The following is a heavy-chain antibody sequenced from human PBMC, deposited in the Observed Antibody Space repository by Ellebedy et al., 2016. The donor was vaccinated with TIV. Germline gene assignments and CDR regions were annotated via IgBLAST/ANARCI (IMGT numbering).Heavy chain of an antibody. CDR2: ISSSSSTI. V-gene: IGHV3-48*01. CDR3: AKGAYYDYVWGSFGADY. D-gene: IGHD3-16*01. Sequence: GESLKISCAASGFTFSSYSMNWVRQAPGKGLEWVSYISSSSSTIYYADSVKGRFTISRDNSKNTLYLQMNSLRAEDTAVYYCAKGAYYDYVWGSFGADYWGQGTLVTVSS. J-gene: IGHJ4*02. CDR1: GFTFSSYS.